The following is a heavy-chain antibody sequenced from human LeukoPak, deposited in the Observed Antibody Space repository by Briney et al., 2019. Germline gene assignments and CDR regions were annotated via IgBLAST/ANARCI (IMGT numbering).Heavy chain of an antibody. V-gene: IGHV3-48*03. Sequence: GGSLRLSCAASGFTFSSYEMNWVRQAPGKGLEWVSYISGSGSAIYYADSVKGRFTISRDNAKNSLYLQMNSLRAEDTAVYYCARDGYHYYGSGTYFGYYYMDVWGKGTTVTISS. CDR3: ARDGYHYYGSGTYFGYYYMDV. CDR1: GFTFSSYE. D-gene: IGHD3-10*01. CDR2: ISGSGSAI. J-gene: IGHJ6*03.